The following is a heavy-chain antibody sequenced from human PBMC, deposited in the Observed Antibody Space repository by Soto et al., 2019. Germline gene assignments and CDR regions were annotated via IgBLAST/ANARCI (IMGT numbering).Heavy chain of an antibody. D-gene: IGHD3-10*01. V-gene: IGHV4-4*07. J-gene: IGHJ6*02. CDR2: IYTRGST. CDR1: GGSISSYY. CDR3: ARDLRTMVRGVRGYYYYYGMDV. Sequence: SETLSLTCTVSGGSISSYYWSWIRQPAGKGLEWIGRIYTRGSTNYNPSLKSRVTMSVDTSKNQFSLKLSSVTAADTAVYYCARDLRTMVRGVRGYYYYYGMDVWGQGTTVTVSS.